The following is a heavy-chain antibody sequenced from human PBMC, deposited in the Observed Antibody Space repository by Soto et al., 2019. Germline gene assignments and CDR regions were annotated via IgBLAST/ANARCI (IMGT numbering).Heavy chain of an antibody. CDR2: ISYSGNT. CDR1: GGSISNFY. V-gene: IGHV4-59*01. J-gene: IGHJ4*02. Sequence: TSETLSLTCTVSGGSISNFYWSWIRQPPGKGLEWIGYISYSGNTNYNPSLKSRVSIPVDTSKNQLSLNLTSVTAADTAVYYCARAPMVLSRSYFDSWGQGTPVTVSS. D-gene: IGHD2-8*01. CDR3: ARAPMVLSRSYFDS.